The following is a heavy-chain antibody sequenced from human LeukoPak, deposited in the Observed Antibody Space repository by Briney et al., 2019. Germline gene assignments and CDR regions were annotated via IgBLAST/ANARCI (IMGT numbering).Heavy chain of an antibody. Sequence: GGSLRLSCAASGFTFSSYGMHWVRQAPGKGLEWVAVISYDGSNKYYADSVKGRFTISRDNSKNTLYLQMNSLRAEDTAVYYCAKDLYDAAAGTSIDYWGQGTLVTVSS. CDR3: AKDLYDAAAGTSIDY. CDR2: ISYDGSNK. V-gene: IGHV3-30*18. D-gene: IGHD6-13*01. J-gene: IGHJ4*02. CDR1: GFTFSSYG.